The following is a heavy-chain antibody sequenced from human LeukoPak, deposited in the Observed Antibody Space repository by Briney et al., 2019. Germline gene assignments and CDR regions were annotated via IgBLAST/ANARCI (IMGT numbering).Heavy chain of an antibody. J-gene: IGHJ4*02. D-gene: IGHD4-17*01. CDR3: ARRVTTFLS. CDR2: ISSTSTYM. Sequence: PGGSLRLSCSASGFDLSPYTMNWVRQAPGKGLEWVASISSTSTYMYYGDSLKGRFTISRDNAKNTLYLQLDGLRAEDTATCYCARRVTTFLSWGQGTLVIVSS. CDR1: GFDLSPYT. V-gene: IGHV3-21*01.